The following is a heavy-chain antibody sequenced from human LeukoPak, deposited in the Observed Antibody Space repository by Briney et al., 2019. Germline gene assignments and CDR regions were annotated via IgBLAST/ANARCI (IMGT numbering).Heavy chain of an antibody. V-gene: IGHV1-46*01. Sequence: ASVKVSCKASGYTFTRYYMHWVRQAPGQGLEWMGTINPSGGTTDYAQKFHGRITVTRDTSTSTVYMELTSLTSEDTAVYYCARDALSYDYSWGSYGHLGIDPWGQGTLVTVSS. J-gene: IGHJ5*02. D-gene: IGHD3-16*01. CDR1: GYTFTRYY. CDR2: INPSGGTT. CDR3: ARDALSYDYSWGSYGHLGIDP.